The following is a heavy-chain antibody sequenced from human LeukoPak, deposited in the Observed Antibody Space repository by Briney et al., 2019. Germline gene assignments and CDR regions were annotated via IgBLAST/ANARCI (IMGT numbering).Heavy chain of an antibody. Sequence: GGSLRLSCAASGFTFSRNVMHWVRQAPGKGLEWVALISYVGNNKFYADSVKGRFTISRDNSRNTLFLQMNSLRGEDAAVYSCAKGGIPTGPYYYFYYMDVWGKGTAVTVSS. CDR2: ISYVGNNK. CDR3: AKGGIPTGPYYYFYYMDV. J-gene: IGHJ6*03. CDR1: GFTFSRNV. D-gene: IGHD3-10*01. V-gene: IGHV3-30*01.